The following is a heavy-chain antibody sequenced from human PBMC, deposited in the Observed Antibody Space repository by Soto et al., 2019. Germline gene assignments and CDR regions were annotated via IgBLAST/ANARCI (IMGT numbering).Heavy chain of an antibody. D-gene: IGHD3-3*01. CDR3: AGGNYDFWSGYRFDY. CDR1: GYTFTSYA. CDR2: INAGNGNT. V-gene: IGHV1-3*01. Sequence: QVQLVQSGAEVKKPGASVKVSCKASGYTFTSYALHWVRQAPGQRLEWMGWINAGNGNTKYSQKFQGRVTITRDTSASTAYMELSILRSEDRAVYYCAGGNYDFWSGYRFDYWGQGTLVTVSS. J-gene: IGHJ4*02.